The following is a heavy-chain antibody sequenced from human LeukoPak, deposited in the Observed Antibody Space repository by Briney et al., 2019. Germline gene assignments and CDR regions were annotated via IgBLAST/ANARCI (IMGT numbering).Heavy chain of an antibody. CDR3: AREGLRGFVVVPT. Sequence: SVKVSCKASGYTFTGYYMHWVRQAPGQGLEWMGGIIPIFGTANYAQKFQGRVTITADESTSTAYMELSSLRSEDTAVYYCAREGLRGFVVVPTWGQGTLVTVSS. V-gene: IGHV1-69*13. CDR2: IIPIFGTA. J-gene: IGHJ5*02. D-gene: IGHD2-2*01. CDR1: GYTFTGYY.